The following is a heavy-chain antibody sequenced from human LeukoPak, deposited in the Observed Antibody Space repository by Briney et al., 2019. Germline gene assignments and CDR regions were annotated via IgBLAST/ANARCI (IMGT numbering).Heavy chain of an antibody. CDR2: ISSSSSTI. J-gene: IGHJ4*02. CDR1: GFTFSSYS. D-gene: IGHD1-26*01. CDR3: VRDPGRWELL. Sequence: PGGSLRLSCAASGFTFSSYSMNWVRQAPGKGLEWFSYISSSSSTIYYADSVKGRFTISRDNAKNSLYLQMNSLRDDDTAVYYCVRDPGRWELLWGQGTLVTVSS. V-gene: IGHV3-48*02.